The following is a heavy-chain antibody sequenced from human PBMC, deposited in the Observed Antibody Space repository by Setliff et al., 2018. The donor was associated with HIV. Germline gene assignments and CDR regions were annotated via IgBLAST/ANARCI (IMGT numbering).Heavy chain of an antibody. CDR2: VYYSGST. J-gene: IGHJ4*02. Sequence: SETLSLTCSVSGGSTSSSSYYWAWVRQPPGKGPEWIGSVYYSGSTYYNPSLKSRATISVDTSKNQFSLKLSSVTAADTAVYYCIIAYSSGWLAPMGFDSWGQGTLVTVSS. V-gene: IGHV4-39*01. D-gene: IGHD6-19*01. CDR3: IIAYSSGWLAPMGFDS. CDR1: GGSTSSSSYY.